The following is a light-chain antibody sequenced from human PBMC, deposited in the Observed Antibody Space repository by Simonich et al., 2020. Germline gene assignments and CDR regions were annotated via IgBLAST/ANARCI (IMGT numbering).Light chain of an antibody. V-gene: IGLV7-43*01. CDR2: SKS. J-gene: IGLJ1*01. Sequence: QTVVTQEPSLTVSPGGTVTLTCASRTGAVTSGYYPNWFQQKPGQAPRALIYSKSNKHSWTPARFSGSLLGGKAALTLSGVQPEDEAEYYCLLYYGGASLWDVFGTGTKVTVL. CDR3: LLYYGGASLWDV. CDR1: TGAVTSGYY.